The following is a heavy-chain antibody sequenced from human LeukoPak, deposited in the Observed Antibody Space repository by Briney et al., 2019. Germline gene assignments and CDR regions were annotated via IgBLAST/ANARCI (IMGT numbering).Heavy chain of an antibody. Sequence: SETLSLTCAVYGGSFSGYYWSWIRQPPGKGLEWIGEINHSGSTKYNPSLKSRVTISVDTSKNQFSLKLSSVTAADTAVYYCSRAGGDTGWYLGEGSWGQGTLVTVSS. V-gene: IGHV4-34*01. J-gene: IGHJ5*02. CDR2: INHSGST. CDR3: SRAGGDTGWYLGEGS. D-gene: IGHD6-19*01. CDR1: GGSFSGYY.